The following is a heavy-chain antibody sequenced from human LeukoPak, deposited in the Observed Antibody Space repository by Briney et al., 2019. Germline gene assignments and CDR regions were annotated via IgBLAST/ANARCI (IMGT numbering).Heavy chain of an antibody. D-gene: IGHD3-10*01. J-gene: IGHJ5*02. Sequence: ASVKVSCKASGYTFTGYYMHWVRQAPGQGLEWMGWINPNSGGTNYAQKFQGRVTMTRDTSISTAYMELSRLRSDDTAVYYCARERTYYYGSGGYGNWFDPWGQGTPVTVSS. CDR3: ARERTYYYGSGGYGNWFDP. CDR1: GYTFTGYY. V-gene: IGHV1-2*02. CDR2: INPNSGGT.